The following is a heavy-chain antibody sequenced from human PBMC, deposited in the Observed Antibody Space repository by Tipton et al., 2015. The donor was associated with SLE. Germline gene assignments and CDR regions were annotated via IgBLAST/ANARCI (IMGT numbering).Heavy chain of an antibody. CDR3: ASTIFGPLMRHPGMCI. J-gene: IGHJ6*04. CDR1: GGSIGSNSYH. Sequence: TLSLTCTVSGGSIGSNSYHWGWIRQPPGKGLEWIGSIFFRGRTYRNPSLKSRVTIALDTSKNQFSLTLSSVTAADTAVYYCASTIFGPLMRHPGMCIRGKRTT. CDR2: IFFRGRT. D-gene: IGHD3/OR15-3a*01. V-gene: IGHV4-39*07.